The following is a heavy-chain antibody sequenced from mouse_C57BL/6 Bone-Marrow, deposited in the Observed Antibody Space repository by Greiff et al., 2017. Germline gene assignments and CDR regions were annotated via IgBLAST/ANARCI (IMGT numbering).Heavy chain of an antibody. CDR3: VRRGKLRRAGAMDY. Sequence: EVQLVESGGGLVQPKGSLKLSCAASGFSFNTYAMNWVRQAPGKGLEWVARIRSKSNNYATCYADSVKDRFTISRDDSESMLYLKMNNLKTENTAMYYCVRRGKLRRAGAMDYWGQGTSVTVSS. V-gene: IGHV10-1*01. CDR2: IRSKSNNYAT. CDR1: GFSFNTYA. J-gene: IGHJ4*01. D-gene: IGHD2-4*01.